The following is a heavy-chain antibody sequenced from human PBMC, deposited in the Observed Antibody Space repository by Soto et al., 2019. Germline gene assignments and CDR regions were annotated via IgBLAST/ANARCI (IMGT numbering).Heavy chain of an antibody. CDR2: IYRTGST. J-gene: IGHJ5*02. D-gene: IGHD1-7*01. CDR3: ASRDPGTSVDH. V-gene: IGHV4-4*02. CDR1: GGSFTSNNW. Sequence: KASETLSLTCAVSGGSFTSNNWWTWVRQPPGQGLEWIGEIYRTGSTNYSPSLKSRVTISLDKSENQFSLKVTSLTAADTAVYYCASRDPGTSVDHWGQGTLVTVSS.